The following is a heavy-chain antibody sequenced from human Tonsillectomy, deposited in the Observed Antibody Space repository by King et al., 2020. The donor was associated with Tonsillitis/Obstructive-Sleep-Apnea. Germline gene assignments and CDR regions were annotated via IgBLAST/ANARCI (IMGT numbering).Heavy chain of an antibody. V-gene: IGHV3-15*01. Sequence: VQLVESGGGLVKPGGSLRLSCAASGFTLSNAWMSWVRQAPGRGVEWVGRIKSRADGGTADYTAPVKGRFTISRDDSKNTLYLQMNSLKTEDAALYYCSASTVSGAFDIWGQGTVVTVSS. CDR3: SASTVSGAFDI. CDR1: GFTLSNAW. D-gene: IGHD4-17*01. J-gene: IGHJ3*02. CDR2: IKSRADGGTA.